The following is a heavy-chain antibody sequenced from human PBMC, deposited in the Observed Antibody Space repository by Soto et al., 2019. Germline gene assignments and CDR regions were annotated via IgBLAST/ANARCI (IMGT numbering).Heavy chain of an antibody. D-gene: IGHD1-1*01. CDR2: ISYDGSNK. Sequence: PGGSLRLSCAASGFTFSSYGMHWVRQAPGKGLEWVAVISYDGSNKYYADSVKGRFTISRDNSKNTLYLQMNSLRAEGTAVYYCAKELKTGTEVFYIWGQGTMVTVSS. V-gene: IGHV3-30*18. CDR1: GFTFSSYG. CDR3: AKELKTGTEVFYI. J-gene: IGHJ3*02.